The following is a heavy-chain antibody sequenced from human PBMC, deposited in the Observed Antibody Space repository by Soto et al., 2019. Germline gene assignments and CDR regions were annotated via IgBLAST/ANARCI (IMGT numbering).Heavy chain of an antibody. D-gene: IGHD1-26*01. CDR2: ISAYNGNT. CDR1: GYTFTSYG. CDR3: ARDAAVGLFDY. Sequence: ASLKVSCKASGYTFTSYGISWVRQAPGQGLEWMGWISAYNGNTKYEQKLQGRVTMTTDTSTSTAYMELRSLRSDDTAVYYCARDAAVGLFDYWGQGTLVTVSS. V-gene: IGHV1-18*01. J-gene: IGHJ4*02.